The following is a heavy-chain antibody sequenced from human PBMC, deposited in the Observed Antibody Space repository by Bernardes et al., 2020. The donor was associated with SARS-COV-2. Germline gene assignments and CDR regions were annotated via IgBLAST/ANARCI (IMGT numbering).Heavy chain of an antibody. Sequence: GSLRLSCSASGFTVSNCYMTWVRQAPGKGLEWVSVFYRGGNTYYADSVWGPFSISRDRSKNTLYLQMNSLRGEDTAVYNCARRRAGGWGLEYLGQGTLVTVSS. CDR1: GFTVSNCY. CDR3: ARRRAGGWGLEY. J-gene: IGHJ4*02. CDR2: FYRGGNT. V-gene: IGHV3-66*02. D-gene: IGHD6-19*01.